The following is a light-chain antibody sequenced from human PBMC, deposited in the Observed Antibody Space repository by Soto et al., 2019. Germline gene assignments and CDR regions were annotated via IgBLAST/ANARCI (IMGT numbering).Light chain of an antibody. V-gene: IGLV2-8*01. Sequence: QSVLTQPPSASGSPGQSVTISCTGTSSDVGGYKYVSWYQQHPGKAPELMIYEVSKRPSGVPDRFSGSKSGNTASLTVSGLQAEDEADYYCSSYAGSNTDYVFGTGTKVTVL. CDR1: SSDVGGYKY. CDR3: SSYAGSNTDYV. CDR2: EVS. J-gene: IGLJ1*01.